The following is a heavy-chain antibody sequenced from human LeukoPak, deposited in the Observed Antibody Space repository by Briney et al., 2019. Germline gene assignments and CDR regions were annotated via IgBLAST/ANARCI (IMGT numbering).Heavy chain of an antibody. V-gene: IGHV3-30-3*01. CDR2: ISYDGSNK. J-gene: IGHJ4*02. CDR1: GFTFSSYA. Sequence: RSLRLSCAASGFTFSSYAMHWVRQAPGKGLEWVAVISYDGSNKYYADSVKGRFTISRDNSKNTLYLQMNSLRAEDTAVYYCARGVLWFGEWNDVDYWGQGTLVTVSS. CDR3: ARGVLWFGEWNDVDY. D-gene: IGHD3-10*01.